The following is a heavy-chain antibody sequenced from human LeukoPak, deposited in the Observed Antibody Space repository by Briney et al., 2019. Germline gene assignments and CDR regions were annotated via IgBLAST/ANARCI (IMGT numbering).Heavy chain of an antibody. Sequence: GFLRLSCAASGFTFGDHIMNWVRQLPGKRLEWVAYVSGSGSTVYYADSVKGRFTVSRDNGKSSLYLQMNSLRVEDTALYYCVRQFASWGQGTLVTVSS. J-gene: IGHJ4*02. CDR3: VRQFAS. CDR2: VSGSGSTV. CDR1: GFTFGDHI. V-gene: IGHV3-48*01.